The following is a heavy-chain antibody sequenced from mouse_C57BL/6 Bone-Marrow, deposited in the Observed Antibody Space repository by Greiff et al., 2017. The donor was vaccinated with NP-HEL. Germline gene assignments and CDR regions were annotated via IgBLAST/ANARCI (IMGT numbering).Heavy chain of an antibody. CDR2: IYPGSGNT. CDR1: GYSFTSYY. J-gene: IGHJ3*01. D-gene: IGHD1-1*01. Sequence: VKLQESGPELVKPGASVKISCKASGYSFTSYYIHWVKQRPGQGLEWIGWIYPGSGNTKYNEKFKGKATLTADTSSSTAYMQLSSLTSEDSAVYYCARAYYYGSSYSYWGQGTLVTVSA. CDR3: ARAYYYGSSYSY. V-gene: IGHV1-66*01.